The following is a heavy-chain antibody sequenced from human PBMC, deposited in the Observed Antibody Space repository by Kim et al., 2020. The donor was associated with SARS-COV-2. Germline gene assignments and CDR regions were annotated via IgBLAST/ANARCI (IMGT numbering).Heavy chain of an antibody. D-gene: IGHD6-13*01. CDR3: ARVSSGSSSWYWFDA. Sequence: ADSVKGRFSIPRDNAKKSMYLKMNSLRAEDTAVYYCARVSSGSSSWYWFDAWGQGTLVTVSS. V-gene: IGHV3-11*05. J-gene: IGHJ5*02.